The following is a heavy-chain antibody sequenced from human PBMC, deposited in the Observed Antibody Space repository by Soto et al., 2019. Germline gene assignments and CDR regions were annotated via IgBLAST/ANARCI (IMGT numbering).Heavy chain of an antibody. J-gene: IGHJ4*02. V-gene: IGHV3-23*01. CDR2: ITGSGGST. CDR1: GFTFSNYA. CDR3: AKGSSGSRPYYFDS. D-gene: IGHD3-22*01. Sequence: PGGSLRLSCTASGFTFSNYAMSWVRQAPGKGLEWVSAITGSGGSTYYADSVKGRFTISRDNSKNTVYLQMNNLRAEDSAIYFCAKGSSGSRPYYFDSWGQGTLVTVSS.